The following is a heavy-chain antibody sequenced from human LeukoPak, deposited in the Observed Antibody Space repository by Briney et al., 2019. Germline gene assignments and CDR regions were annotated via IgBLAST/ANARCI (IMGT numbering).Heavy chain of an antibody. CDR1: GGSFSGYY. CDR3: ARESGTTPGPYYGMDV. D-gene: IGHD4-17*01. J-gene: IGHJ6*04. CDR2: INHSGST. Sequence: SETLSLTCAVYGGSFSGYYWSWIRQPPGKGLEWIGEINHSGSTNYNPSLKSRVTISVDTSKSQFSLKLSSVTAADTAVYYCARESGTTPGPYYGMDVWGKGTTVTVSS. V-gene: IGHV4-34*01.